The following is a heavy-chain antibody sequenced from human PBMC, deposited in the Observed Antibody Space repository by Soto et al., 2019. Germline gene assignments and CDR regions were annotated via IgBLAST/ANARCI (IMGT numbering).Heavy chain of an antibody. Sequence: ASVKVSCKASGYTFTSYAMHWVRQAPGQRLEWMGWINAGNGNTKYSQKFQGRVTITRDTSASTAYMELSSLRSEDTAVYYCARVPTGYYDILTGYWAPQNNWFDPWG. CDR3: ARVPTGYYDILTGYWAPQNNWFDP. J-gene: IGHJ5*02. CDR2: INAGNGNT. D-gene: IGHD3-9*01. CDR1: GYTFTSYA. V-gene: IGHV1-3*01.